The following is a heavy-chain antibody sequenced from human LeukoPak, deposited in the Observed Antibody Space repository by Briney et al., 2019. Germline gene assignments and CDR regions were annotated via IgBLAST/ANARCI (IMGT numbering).Heavy chain of an antibody. CDR3: ARDPSGRGVPTTS. CDR2: IWYDGSNK. CDR1: GFIFSSYG. Sequence: GGSLRLSCAASGFIFSSYGMHWVRQAPGKGLEGVAVIWYDGSNKYYADSVKGRFTISRDNSKNTLYLQMNSLRAEDTAVYYCARDPSGRGVPTTSWGQGTLVTVSS. V-gene: IGHV3-33*01. D-gene: IGHD5-12*01. J-gene: IGHJ5*02.